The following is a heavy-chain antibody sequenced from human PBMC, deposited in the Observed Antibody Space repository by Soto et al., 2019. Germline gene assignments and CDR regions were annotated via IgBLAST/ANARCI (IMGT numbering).Heavy chain of an antibody. J-gene: IGHJ4*02. D-gene: IGHD2-15*01. V-gene: IGHV4-30-2*01. CDR2: IYHSGST. CDR3: ARGQVVAAQH. Sequence: QLQLQESGSGLVKPSQTLSLTCAVSGGSISSGGYSWSWIRQPPGKGLEWIGYIYHSGSTYYNPSLXGXVXIXXDRSKNQFSLKLSSVPAADTAVYYCARGQVVAAQHWGQGTLVTVSS. CDR1: GGSISSGGYS.